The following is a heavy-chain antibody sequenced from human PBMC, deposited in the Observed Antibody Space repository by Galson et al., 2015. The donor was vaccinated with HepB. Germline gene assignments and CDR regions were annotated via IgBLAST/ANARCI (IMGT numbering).Heavy chain of an antibody. Sequence: LRLSCAASGFTFSSYAMSWVRQAPGKGLEWVSAISGSGGSTYYADSVKGRFTISRDNSKNTLYLQMNSLRAEDTAVYYCAKNLYYYDSSGEYYFDYWGQGTLVTVSS. D-gene: IGHD3-22*01. CDR2: ISGSGGST. CDR1: GFTFSSYA. J-gene: IGHJ4*02. CDR3: AKNLYYYDSSGEYYFDY. V-gene: IGHV3-23*01.